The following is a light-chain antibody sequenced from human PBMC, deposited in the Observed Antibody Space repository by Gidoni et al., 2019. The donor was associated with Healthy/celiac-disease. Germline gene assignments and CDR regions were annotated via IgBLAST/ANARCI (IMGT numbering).Light chain of an antibody. V-gene: IGKV1-39*01. CDR1: QSISSY. CDR3: QQSYSTPLT. Sequence: DIQMTQSPSSLSASVGDRVTITCRASQSISSYLNWYQQKPGKAPKHLIYAASSLQSGVPSRFSGSGSGTDFTLTISSLQPEDFATYYWQQSYSTPLTFGGGTKVEIK. J-gene: IGKJ4*01. CDR2: AAS.